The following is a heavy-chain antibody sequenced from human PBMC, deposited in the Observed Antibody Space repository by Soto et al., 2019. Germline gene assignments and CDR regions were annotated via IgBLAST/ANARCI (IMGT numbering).Heavy chain of an antibody. D-gene: IGHD3-3*01. Sequence: ASVKVSCKVSGYTLTELSMHWVRQAPGKGLEWMGGFDPEDGETIYAQKFQGRVTMTEDTSTDTAYMELSSLRSEDTAVYYCATAGPRFGVVINGHWFDRWGQGTLVTVSS. CDR2: FDPEDGET. CDR1: GYTLTELS. J-gene: IGHJ5*02. V-gene: IGHV1-24*01. CDR3: ATAGPRFGVVINGHWFDR.